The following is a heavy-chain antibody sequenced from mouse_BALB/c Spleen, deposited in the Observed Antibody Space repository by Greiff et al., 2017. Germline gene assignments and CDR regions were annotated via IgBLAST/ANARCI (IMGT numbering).Heavy chain of an antibody. CDR1: GFTFSSYA. V-gene: IGHV5-9-4*01. J-gene: IGHJ4*01. CDR3: ARDRFFYAMDY. CDR2: ISSGGSYT. Sequence: EVQRVESGGGLVKPGGSLKLSCAASGFTFSSYAMSWVRQSPEKRLEWVAEISSGGSYTYYPDTVTGRFTISRDNAKNTLYLEMSSLRSEDTAMYYCARDRFFYAMDYWGQGTSVTVSS.